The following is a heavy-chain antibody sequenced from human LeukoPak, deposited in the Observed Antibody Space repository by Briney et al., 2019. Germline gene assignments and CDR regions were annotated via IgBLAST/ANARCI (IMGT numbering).Heavy chain of an antibody. V-gene: IGHV4-39*07. CDR1: GGSISRSSHY. CDR3: ARDRRDYGNFVWYDP. CDR2: VFHTGRT. Sequence: SETLSLTCTVSGGSISRSSHYWGWIRQPPGKGPEWIGSVFHTGRTYYNVSLNSRLTISVDTSKNQFSLNMTSVTAADTAVYFCARDRRDYGNFVWYDPWARESWSPSPQ. J-gene: IGHJ5*02. D-gene: IGHD4-11*01.